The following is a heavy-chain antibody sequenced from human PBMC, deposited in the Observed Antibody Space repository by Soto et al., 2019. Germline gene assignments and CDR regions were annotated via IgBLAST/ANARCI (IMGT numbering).Heavy chain of an antibody. CDR2: IYYSGST. CDR3: ARRYGYSFDY. CDR1: GGSISSYY. V-gene: IGHV4-59*08. D-gene: IGHD1-1*01. Sequence: SETLSLTCTVSGGSISSYYWSWIRQPPGKGLEWIGYIYYSGSTNYNPSLKSRVTISVDTSKNQFSLKLSSVTAADTALYYCARRYGYSFDYWGQGTLVTVSS. J-gene: IGHJ4*02.